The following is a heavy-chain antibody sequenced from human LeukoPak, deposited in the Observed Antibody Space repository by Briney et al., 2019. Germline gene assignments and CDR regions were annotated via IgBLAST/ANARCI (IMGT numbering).Heavy chain of an antibody. J-gene: IGHJ6*03. CDR2: IYTSGST. V-gene: IGHV4-61*02. Sequence: PSETLSLTCTVSGGSISSGSYYWSWIRQPAGKGLEWIGRIYTSGSTNYNPSLKSRVTISVDTSKNQFSLKLSSVTAADTAVYYCARGRHFRYYYYYMDVWGKGTTVTVSS. CDR1: GGSISSGSYY. CDR3: ARGRHFRYYYYYMDV. D-gene: IGHD3-3*02.